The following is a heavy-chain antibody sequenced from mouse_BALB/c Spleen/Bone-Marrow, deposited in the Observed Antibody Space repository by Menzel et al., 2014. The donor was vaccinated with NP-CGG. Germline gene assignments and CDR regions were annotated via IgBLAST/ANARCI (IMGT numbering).Heavy chain of an antibody. CDR2: IYPYNGGT. CDR1: GYTFTDYN. D-gene: IGHD1-1*01. J-gene: IGHJ2*01. CDR3: ARREAVVADFGY. Sequence: EVKLQESGPELVKPGASVKISCKASGYTFTDYNMHWVKPSHGKSLEWIGYIYPYNGGTGYNQKFKSKATLTVDNSSSTAYMELRSLTSEDSVVYYCARREAVVADFGYWGQGTTLTVSS. V-gene: IGHV1S29*02.